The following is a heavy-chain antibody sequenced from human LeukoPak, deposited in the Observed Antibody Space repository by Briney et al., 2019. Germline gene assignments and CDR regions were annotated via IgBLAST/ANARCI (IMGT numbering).Heavy chain of an antibody. CDR2: INHSGST. CDR1: GGSFSGYY. CDR3: ARVDIVATQWLVPHYYFDY. Sequence: PSETLSLTCAVYGGSFSGYYWSWIRQPPGKGLEWIGEINHSGSTNYNPSLKSRVTISVDTSKNQFSLKLSSVTAADTAVYYCARVDIVATQWLVPHYYFDYWGQGTLVTVSS. V-gene: IGHV4-34*01. J-gene: IGHJ4*02. D-gene: IGHD5-12*01.